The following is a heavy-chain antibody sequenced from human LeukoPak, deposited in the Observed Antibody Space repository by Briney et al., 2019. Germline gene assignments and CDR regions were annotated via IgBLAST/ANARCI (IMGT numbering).Heavy chain of an antibody. D-gene: IGHD3-10*01. CDR3: SRRKPTSGAQYWFDP. CDR1: GYTFTSYD. J-gene: IGHJ5*02. V-gene: IGHV1-8*01. CDR2: MNPNTGNT. Sequence: ASVKVSCKDSGYTFTSYDINWVRQATGQGLEWLGWMNPNTGNTGYAPEFQGRVTMTRDTSISTAYMELSSLTSEDTAVYFCSRRKPTSGAQYWFDPWGQGTLVTVSS.